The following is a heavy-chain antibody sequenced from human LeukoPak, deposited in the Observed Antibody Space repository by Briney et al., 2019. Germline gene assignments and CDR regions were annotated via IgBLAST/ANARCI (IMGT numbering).Heavy chain of an antibody. Sequence: PGGSLRLSCAASGFTFSSYAMHWVRQAPGKGLEWVAVISYDGSNKYYADSVKGRFTISRDNSKNTLYLQMNSLRAEDTAVYYCAREALLVGAYDYWGQGTLVTVSS. CDR2: ISYDGSNK. CDR3: AREALLVGAYDY. J-gene: IGHJ4*02. V-gene: IGHV3-30-3*01. D-gene: IGHD1-26*01. CDR1: GFTFSSYA.